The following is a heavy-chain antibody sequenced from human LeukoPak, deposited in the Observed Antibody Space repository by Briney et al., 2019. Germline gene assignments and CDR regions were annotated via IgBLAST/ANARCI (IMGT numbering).Heavy chain of an antibody. Sequence: SETLSLTCTVSGGSISSGGYYWSWIRLHPGKGLECIGYIYYSGSTYYNPSLKSRVTISIDTSKNQFSLKLSSVTAADTAVYYCARIFSGHAFDIWGQGTMVTVSS. CDR2: IYYSGST. J-gene: IGHJ3*02. CDR3: ARIFSGHAFDI. CDR1: GGSISSGGYY. V-gene: IGHV4-31*03. D-gene: IGHD2-15*01.